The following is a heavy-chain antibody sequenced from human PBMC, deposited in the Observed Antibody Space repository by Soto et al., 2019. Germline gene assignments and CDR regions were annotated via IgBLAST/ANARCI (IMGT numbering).Heavy chain of an antibody. CDR3: ARATIFGVVTANYYYYYMDV. V-gene: IGHV4-4*02. J-gene: IGHJ6*03. D-gene: IGHD3-3*01. Sequence: SETLSLTCAVSSGSISSSNWWSWVRQPPGKGLEWIGEIYHSGSTNYNPSLKSRVTISVDKSKNQFSLKLSSVTAADTAVYYCARATIFGVVTANYYYYYMDVWGKGTTVTVSS. CDR2: IYHSGST. CDR1: SGSISSSNW.